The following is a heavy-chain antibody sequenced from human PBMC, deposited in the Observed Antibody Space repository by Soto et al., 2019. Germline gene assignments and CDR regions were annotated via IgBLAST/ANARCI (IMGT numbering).Heavy chain of an antibody. Sequence: QVHLQQWGAGLLKPSETLSLTCAVYGESFIGYYWTWIRQPPGKGLEWIGEINHRGSANYNPSIKRRVTISVDTSNNQFSLKLSSVTAADTSVYYCARTDIVTTNCFDPWGQGTLVTVSS. V-gene: IGHV4-34*02. CDR1: GESFIGYY. J-gene: IGHJ5*02. CDR3: ARTDIVTTNCFDP. CDR2: INHRGSA. D-gene: IGHD5-12*01.